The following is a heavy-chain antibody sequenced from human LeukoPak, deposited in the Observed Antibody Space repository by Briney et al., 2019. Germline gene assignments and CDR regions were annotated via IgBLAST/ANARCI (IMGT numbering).Heavy chain of an antibody. CDR1: GFTFSNYD. J-gene: IGHJ4*02. CDR2: ISSSGSTI. CDR3: ARRCSGNLDY. D-gene: IGHD3-10*02. Sequence: GGSLRLSCAASGFTFSNYDMNWVRQAPGKGLEWVSYISSSGSTIYYADSVKGRFTISRDNAKNSLYLQMNSLRAEDTAVYYCARRCSGNLDYWGQGTLVTVSS. V-gene: IGHV3-48*03.